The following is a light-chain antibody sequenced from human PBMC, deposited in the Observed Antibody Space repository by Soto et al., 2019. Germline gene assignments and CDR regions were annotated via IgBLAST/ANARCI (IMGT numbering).Light chain of an antibody. CDR2: EVS. V-gene: IGLV2-8*01. CDR3: SSYAGSSYV. Sequence: QSALTQPPSASGSPGQSVTISCTGTSNDVGGYNYVSWYQQHPGKAPKLMIYEVSKRPSGVPDRFSGSKSGNTASLTVSGLQAEDEADYYCSSYAGSSYVFGTGTKLTVL. J-gene: IGLJ1*01. CDR1: SNDVGGYNY.